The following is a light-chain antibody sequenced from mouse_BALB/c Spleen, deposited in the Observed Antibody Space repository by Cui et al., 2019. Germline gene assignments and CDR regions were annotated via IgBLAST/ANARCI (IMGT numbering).Light chain of an antibody. CDR2: ATS. J-gene: IGKJ5*01. V-gene: IGKV4-59*01. CDR3: QQWSSNPPMLT. Sequence: QIVLTQSPAIMSASPGEKVTMTCSASSSVSYMHWYQQKSGTSPKRWIYATSKLASGVPARFSGSGSGTSYSLTISSMEAEDAATYYCQQWSSNPPMLTFGAGTKLELK. CDR1: SSVSY.